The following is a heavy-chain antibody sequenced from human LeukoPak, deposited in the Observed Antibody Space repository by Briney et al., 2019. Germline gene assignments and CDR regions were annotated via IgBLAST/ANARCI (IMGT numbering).Heavy chain of an antibody. J-gene: IGHJ6*02. CDR1: GYTFTSYA. D-gene: IGHD5-12*01. Sequence: ASVKVSCKASGYTFTSYAMNWVRQAPGQGLEWMGWINTNTGNPTYAQGFTGRFVFSLDTSVSTAYLQISSLKAEDTAVYYCARDGYSGYDRSHHYYYHYGMDVWGQGTTVTVSS. CDR2: INTNTGNP. V-gene: IGHV7-4-1*02. CDR3: ARDGYSGYDRSHHYYYHYGMDV.